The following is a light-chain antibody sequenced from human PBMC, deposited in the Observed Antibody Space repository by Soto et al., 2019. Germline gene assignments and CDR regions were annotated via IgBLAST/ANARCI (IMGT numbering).Light chain of an antibody. CDR2: GAT. J-gene: IGKJ4*02. V-gene: IGKV3-15*01. CDR3: QQYSIWGS. Sequence: EIVMTQSPATLSLSPGDRATLSCRASQSVSNDVAWYQQKHGQPPRLLIYGATTRATGVLARFSGSGSGTDFTLTISSLQSEDFAVYYCQQYSIWGSFGGGARVEI. CDR1: QSVSND.